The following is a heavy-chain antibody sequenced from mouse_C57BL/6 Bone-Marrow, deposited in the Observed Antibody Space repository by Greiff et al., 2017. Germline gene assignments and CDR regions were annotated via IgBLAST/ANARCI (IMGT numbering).Heavy chain of an antibody. D-gene: IGHD1-1*01. Sequence: QVQLQQSGAELAKPGASVKLSCKASGYTFTSYWMHWVKQRPGQGLEWIGYINPSSGYTKYNQKFKDKATLTADKSSSTAYMQLSSLTYEDSAVYYGARRTTGVEGGWYFDVWGTGTTVTGSA. CDR3: ARRTTGVEGGWYFDV. J-gene: IGHJ1*03. V-gene: IGHV1-7*01. CDR2: INPSSGYT. CDR1: GYTFTSYW.